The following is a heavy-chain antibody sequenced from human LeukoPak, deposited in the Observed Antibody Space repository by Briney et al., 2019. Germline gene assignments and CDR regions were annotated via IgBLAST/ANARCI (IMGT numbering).Heavy chain of an antibody. V-gene: IGHV4-34*01. CDR1: GESFSGDF. CDR3: ARGQYDSGGYHYGIRAFYFDY. D-gene: IGHD3-22*01. CDR2: INHSGRT. J-gene: IGHJ4*02. Sequence: ETLSLTCGVYGESFSGDFWTWLRQAPGKGLEWIGEINHSGRTNYRPSLTSRVTISVDTSMNQFSLKLRSVTAADTAMYYCARGQYDSGGYHYGIRAFYFDYWGQGILVTASS.